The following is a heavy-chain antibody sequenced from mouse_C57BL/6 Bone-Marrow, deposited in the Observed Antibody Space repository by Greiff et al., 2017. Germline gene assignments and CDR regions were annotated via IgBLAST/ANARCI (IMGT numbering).Heavy chain of an antibody. D-gene: IGHD2-5*01. CDR2: IDPSNSYT. Sequence: QVQLQQPGAELVKPGASVKLSCKASGYTFTSYWMQWVKQRPGQGLEWIGEIDPSNSYTNYNQKFKGKATLTVDTSSSTAYLQLSSLTSEDSAVYYCARRVFYSNFFAYWGQGTLVTVSA. V-gene: IGHV1-50*01. J-gene: IGHJ3*01. CDR3: ARRVFYSNFFAY. CDR1: GYTFTSYW.